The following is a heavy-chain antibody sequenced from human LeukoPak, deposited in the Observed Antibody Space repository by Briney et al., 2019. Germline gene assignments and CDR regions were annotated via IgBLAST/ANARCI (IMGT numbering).Heavy chain of an antibody. CDR1: GFTFSSYA. D-gene: IGHD1-26*01. Sequence: PGGSLRLSCAASGFTFSSYAMHWVRQAPGKGLEWVAVISYDGSNKYYADSVKGRFTISRDNSKNTLYLQMNSLRAEDTAVYYCAREQSRGSYFDYWGQGTLVTVSS. CDR2: ISYDGSNK. V-gene: IGHV3-30*01. CDR3: AREQSRGSYFDY. J-gene: IGHJ4*02.